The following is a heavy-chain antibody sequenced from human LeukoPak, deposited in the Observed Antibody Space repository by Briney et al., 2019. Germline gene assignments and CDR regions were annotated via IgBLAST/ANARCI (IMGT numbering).Heavy chain of an antibody. CDR1: GFTFSSYW. D-gene: IGHD3-22*01. CDR2: ISSSSSYI. J-gene: IGHJ4*02. CDR3: ARASPYSNYYDSSGYLPGLTADY. Sequence: GGSLRLSCAASGFTFSSYWMNWVRQAPGKGLEWVSSISSSSSYIYYADSVKGRFTISRDNAKNSLYLQMNSLRAEDTAVYYCARASPYSNYYDSSGYLPGLTADYWGQGTLVTVSS. V-gene: IGHV3-21*01.